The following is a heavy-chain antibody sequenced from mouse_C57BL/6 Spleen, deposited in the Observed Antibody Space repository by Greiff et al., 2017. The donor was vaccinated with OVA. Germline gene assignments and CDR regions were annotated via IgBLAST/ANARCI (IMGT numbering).Heavy chain of an antibody. J-gene: IGHJ3*01. CDR2: IYPRDGST. CDR3: ASGADSSGYWFAY. D-gene: IGHD3-2*02. CDR1: GYTFTSYD. Sequence: VQLQQSGPELVKPGASVKLSCKASGYTFTSYDINWVKQRPGQGLEWIGWIYPRDGSTKYNEKFKGKATLTVDTSSSTAYMELHSLTSEDSAVYFCASGADSSGYWFAYWGQGTLVTVSA. V-gene: IGHV1-85*01.